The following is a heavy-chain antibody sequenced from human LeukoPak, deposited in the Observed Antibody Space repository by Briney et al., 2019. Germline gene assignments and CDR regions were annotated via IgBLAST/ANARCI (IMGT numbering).Heavy chain of an antibody. D-gene: IGHD6-13*01. Sequence: GGSLRLSCAASGFTFSSYAMSWVRQAPGKGLEWVAAISGSGGSTYYADSVKGRFTISRDNSKNTLYLRMNSLRAEDTAVYYCAKGDSSSWYKDNWFDPWGQGTLVTVSS. J-gene: IGHJ5*02. CDR3: AKGDSSSWYKDNWFDP. V-gene: IGHV3-23*01. CDR2: ISGSGGST. CDR1: GFTFSSYA.